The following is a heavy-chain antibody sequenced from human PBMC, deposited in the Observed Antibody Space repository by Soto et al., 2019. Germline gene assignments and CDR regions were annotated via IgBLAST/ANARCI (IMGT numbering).Heavy chain of an antibody. CDR2: INHSGSP. J-gene: IGHJ5*02. Sequence: QVQLQQWGAGLLKPSETLSLTCAVYGGSFSGYYWSWIRQPPGKGLEWIGEINHSGSPNYNPSLKSRITISVDTSKNQFSLKLISVTAADTAVYYCARAPVQLERWWNGWFDPWGQGTLVTVSS. D-gene: IGHD1-1*01. V-gene: IGHV4-34*01. CDR3: ARAPVQLERWWNGWFDP. CDR1: GGSFSGYY.